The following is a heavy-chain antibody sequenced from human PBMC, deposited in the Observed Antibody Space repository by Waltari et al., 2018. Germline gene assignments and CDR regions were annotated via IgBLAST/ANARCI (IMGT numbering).Heavy chain of an antibody. J-gene: IGHJ4*02. Sequence: EVQLVQSGAEVKKPGESLKISCKGSGYSFTSYWIGWVRQMPGKGLEWMGIIYPGDSDTSYSPSVQGQVTISTDKSISTAYLQWSSLKASDTAIYYCARPHYYDSSGYYPSGFDYWGQGTLVTVSS. D-gene: IGHD3-22*01. V-gene: IGHV5-51*01. CDR1: GYSFTSYW. CDR2: IYPGDSDT. CDR3: ARPHYYDSSGYYPSGFDY.